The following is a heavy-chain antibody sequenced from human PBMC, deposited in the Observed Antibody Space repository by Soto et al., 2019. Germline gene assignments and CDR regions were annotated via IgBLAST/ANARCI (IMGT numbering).Heavy chain of an antibody. D-gene: IGHD6-13*01. J-gene: IGHJ6*02. V-gene: IGHV3-23*01. CDR3: AKPGVPGYISSSYYYGMDV. Sequence: EVQLLESGGGLVQPGGSLRLSCAASGFTFSSYAMSWVRQAPGKGLEWVSAISGSGGSTYYADSVKGRFTISRDNSKNTLYLQMNSLRAEDTAVYYCAKPGVPGYISSSYYYGMDVWGQGTTVTVSS. CDR2: ISGSGGST. CDR1: GFTFSSYA.